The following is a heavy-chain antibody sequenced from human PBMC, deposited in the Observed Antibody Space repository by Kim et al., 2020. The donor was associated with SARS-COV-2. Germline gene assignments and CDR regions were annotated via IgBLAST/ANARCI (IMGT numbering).Heavy chain of an antibody. J-gene: IGHJ4*02. CDR3: ARDPRQRLVGMMTYYFDY. V-gene: IGHV3-30-3*01. Sequence: GGSLRLSCAASGLTVTYNAMHWVRQAPGKGLEWVAVIAYDGSRTYYADSARGRFTISRDNSKNTLYLQIDTLRPEDTAVYYCARDPRQRLVGMMTYYFDYWGQGTLVTVSS. CDR1: GLTVTYNA. D-gene: IGHD6-13*01. CDR2: IAYDGSRT.